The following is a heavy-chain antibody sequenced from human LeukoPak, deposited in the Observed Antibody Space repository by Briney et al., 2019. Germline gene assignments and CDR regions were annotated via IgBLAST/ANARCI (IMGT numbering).Heavy chain of an antibody. J-gene: IGHJ4*02. D-gene: IGHD2-8*01. CDR1: GYTFTSYA. CDR3: ARDQCTNGLCYMGTFDY. Sequence: ASVKVSRKASGYTFTSYAMHWVRQAPGQRLEWMGWINAGNGNTKYSQKFQGRVTITRDTSASTAYMELSSLRSEDTAVYYCARDQCTNGLCYMGTFDYWGQGTPVTVSS. V-gene: IGHV1-3*01. CDR2: INAGNGNT.